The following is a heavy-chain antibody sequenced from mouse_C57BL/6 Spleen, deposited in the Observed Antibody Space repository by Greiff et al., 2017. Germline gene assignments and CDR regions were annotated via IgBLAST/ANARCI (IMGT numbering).Heavy chain of an antibody. D-gene: IGHD1-1*01. Sequence: QVQLQQPGAELVKPGASVKLSCKASGYTFTSYWMHWVKQRPGQGLEWIGMIHPNSGSTNYNEKFKSKATLTVDKSSSTAYMQLSSLTSEDSAVYYCARGYYGSSYRYAMDYWGQGTSVTVSS. CDR2: IHPNSGST. J-gene: IGHJ4*01. CDR1: GYTFTSYW. V-gene: IGHV1-64*01. CDR3: ARGYYGSSYRYAMDY.